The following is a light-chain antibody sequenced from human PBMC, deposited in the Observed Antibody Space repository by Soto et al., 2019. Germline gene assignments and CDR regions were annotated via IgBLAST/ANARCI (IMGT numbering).Light chain of an antibody. Sequence: DIQMTQSPSSLSASVGDRVTITCRASQTINGYLNWYQAKPGKAPKLLIYGASTLQTGVPPRFSGSGSGTEFTLTINSLQPDDFATYYCQQYDFYYTFGQGTKVDIK. CDR1: QTINGY. CDR2: GAS. CDR3: QQYDFYYT. J-gene: IGKJ2*01. V-gene: IGKV1-39*01.